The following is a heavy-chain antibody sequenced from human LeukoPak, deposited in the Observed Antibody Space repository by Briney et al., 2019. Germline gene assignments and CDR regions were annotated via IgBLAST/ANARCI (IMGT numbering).Heavy chain of an antibody. J-gene: IGHJ4*02. D-gene: IGHD2-15*01. V-gene: IGHV4-59*01. Sequence: PSETLSLTCTVSGGSISSYYWSWIQQPPGKGLEWIGYIYYSGSTNYNPSLKSRVTISVDTSKNQFSLKLRSVTAADTAVYYCARVTGYVIEDNFDYWGQGTLVTVSS. CDR2: IYYSGST. CDR1: GGSISSYY. CDR3: ARVTGYVIEDNFDY.